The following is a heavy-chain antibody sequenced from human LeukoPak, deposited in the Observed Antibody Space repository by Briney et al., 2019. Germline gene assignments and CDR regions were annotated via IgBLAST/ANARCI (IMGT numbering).Heavy chain of an antibody. J-gene: IGHJ4*02. Sequence: PRGSLRLSCAASGFTFSNYAMHWVRQAPGKGLEWVAFIRYDGSDKYYADSVRGRFTISRDNSKNTLYLQMNSLRAEDTAVYYCAKGVYYDSSGYSFDYWGQGTLVTVSS. D-gene: IGHD3-22*01. CDR1: GFTFSNYA. CDR2: IRYDGSDK. V-gene: IGHV3-30*02. CDR3: AKGVYYDSSGYSFDY.